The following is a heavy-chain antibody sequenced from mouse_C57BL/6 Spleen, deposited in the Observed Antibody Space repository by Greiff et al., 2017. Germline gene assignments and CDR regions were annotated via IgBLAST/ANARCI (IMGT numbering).Heavy chain of an antibody. V-gene: IGHV2-6-1*01. CDR1: GFSLTSYG. CDR2: IWSDGST. CDR3: ARHGALGRGYYARDY. J-gene: IGHJ4*01. Sequence: VHLVESGPGLVAPSQSLSITCTVSGFSLTSYGVHWVRQPPGKGLEWLVVIWSDGSTTYNSALKSRLSIGKDNSKSQGFLKMNSLQTDDTAMDDCARHGALGRGYYARDYWGQGTSVTVSS. D-gene: IGHD4-1*01.